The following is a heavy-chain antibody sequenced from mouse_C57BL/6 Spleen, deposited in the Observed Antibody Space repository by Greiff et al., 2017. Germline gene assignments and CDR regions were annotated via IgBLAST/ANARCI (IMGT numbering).Heavy chain of an antibody. Sequence: QVQLQQPGAELVRPGSSVKLSCKASGYTFTSYWMHWVKQRPIQGLEWIGNIDPSDSETHYNQQFKDKATLTVDKSSSTAYMQLSSLTSEDSAVYYCASGGSPDYFDYWGQGTTLTVSS. CDR2: IDPSDSET. V-gene: IGHV1-52*01. J-gene: IGHJ2*01. CDR1: GYTFTSYW. D-gene: IGHD1-1*02. CDR3: ASGGSPDYFDY.